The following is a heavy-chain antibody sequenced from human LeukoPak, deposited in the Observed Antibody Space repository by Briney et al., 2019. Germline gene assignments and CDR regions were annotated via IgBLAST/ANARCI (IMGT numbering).Heavy chain of an antibody. D-gene: IGHD6-19*01. CDR2: ISSSGSTI. J-gene: IGHJ4*02. CDR1: GFTFSSYE. Sequence: PGGSLRLSCAASGFTFSSYEMNWVRQAPGKGLEWVSYISSSGSTIYYADSMKGRFTISRDNAKNSLYLQMNSLSAEDTAVYYCASIVVADVFDYWGQGTLVTVSS. CDR3: ASIVVADVFDY. V-gene: IGHV3-48*03.